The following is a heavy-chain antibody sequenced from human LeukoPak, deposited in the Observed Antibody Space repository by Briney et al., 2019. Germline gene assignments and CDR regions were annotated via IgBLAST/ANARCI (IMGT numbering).Heavy chain of an antibody. J-gene: IGHJ4*02. CDR3: ARDGGGISSGWSPLDKRRQIRQKMTN. D-gene: IGHD6-19*01. Sequence: SETLSLTCTVSGGSISSSSYYWGWIRQPPGKGLEWIGSIYYSGNTYCNASLKSRVTISGDTSKNQFSLILSSVTAADTAVYYCARDGGGISSGWSPLDKRRQIRQKMTNWGQGTLVTVSS. V-gene: IGHV4-39*02. CDR1: GGSISSSSYY. CDR2: IYYSGNT.